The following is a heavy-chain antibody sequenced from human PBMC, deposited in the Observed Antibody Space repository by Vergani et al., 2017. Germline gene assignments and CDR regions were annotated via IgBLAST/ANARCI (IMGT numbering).Heavy chain of an antibody. D-gene: IGHD1-26*01. CDR2: IDYSGST. CDR1: FFSVLLFPSS. V-gene: IGHV4-61*01. CDR3: ARDLEWELWGWFDP. J-gene: IGHJ5*02. Sequence: QVQLPESVPGLFPPSSPLSLPFPFSFFSVLLFPSSFLFLPPPPCPVLSFLVSIDYSGSTNYNPSLKRRVTISVDTSKNQFSLKLSSVTAADTAVYYCARDLEWELWGWFDPWGQGTLVTVSS.